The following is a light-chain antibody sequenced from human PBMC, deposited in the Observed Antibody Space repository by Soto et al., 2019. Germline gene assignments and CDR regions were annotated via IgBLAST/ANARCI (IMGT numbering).Light chain of an antibody. CDR1: QTISSW. Sequence: DIQMTQSPSTLSGSVGDRVTITCRASQTISSWLAWYQQKPGKAPKLLIYAAVTLQSGVPSRFSGSESGTEFTLTISRLQPEDFATYYCQQSNSYPLTFGGGTKVDIK. V-gene: IGKV1-5*01. CDR3: QQSNSYPLT. CDR2: AAV. J-gene: IGKJ4*01.